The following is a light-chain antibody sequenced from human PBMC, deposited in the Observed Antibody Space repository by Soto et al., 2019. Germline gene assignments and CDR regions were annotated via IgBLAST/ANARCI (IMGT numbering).Light chain of an antibody. Sequence: QSVLTQPPSASGTPGQRVAISCSGSSSNIGSNTVNWYQQLPGTAPKLLIYSDNQRPSGVPDRFSGSKSGTSASLAISGLRSEDEADYYCATWDDSLNGHVVFGGGTKVTVL. J-gene: IGLJ2*01. V-gene: IGLV1-44*01. CDR2: SDN. CDR3: ATWDDSLNGHVV. CDR1: SSNIGSNT.